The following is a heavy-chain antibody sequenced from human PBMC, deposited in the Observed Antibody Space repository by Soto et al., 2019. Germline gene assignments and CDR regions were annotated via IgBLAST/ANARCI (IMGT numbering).Heavy chain of an antibody. CDR2: ISHNGRT. J-gene: IGHJ4*02. CDR3: ARPHGDPLGY. D-gene: IGHD4-17*01. Sequence: QLQLQESGPGLVKPSETLSLTCTVSGGSISSSSYYWGWIRQPPGKGLDWIGSISHNGRTYYNPSLKSRATVSVDTSKNQFSLELTSVTAADTAVYYCARPHGDPLGYWGQGALVTVSS. V-gene: IGHV4-39*01. CDR1: GGSISSSSYY.